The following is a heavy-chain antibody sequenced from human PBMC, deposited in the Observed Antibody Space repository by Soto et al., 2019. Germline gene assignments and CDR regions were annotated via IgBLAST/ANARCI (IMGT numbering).Heavy chain of an antibody. Sequence: QITLNESGPTQVKPRQTLTLTCTFSGFSLTTSGVGVGWIRQSPGKAPEWLALIYWDDDKRYSPSRKSRLTVTKDTSKNQVVLTMADLAPADTATYYCAHRVLRTVFGLVTTTAIYFDFWGQGTPVAVSS. V-gene: IGHV2-5*02. CDR1: GFSLTTSGVG. CDR3: AHRVLRTVFGLVTTTAIYFDF. CDR2: IYWDDDK. J-gene: IGHJ4*02. D-gene: IGHD3-3*01.